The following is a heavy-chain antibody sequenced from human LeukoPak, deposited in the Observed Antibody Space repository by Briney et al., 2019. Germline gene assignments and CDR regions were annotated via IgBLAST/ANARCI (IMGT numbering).Heavy chain of an antibody. CDR2: INSDGSST. CDR3: ARDRGAYCSGGSCYSRNWFDP. V-gene: IGHV3-74*01. Sequence: GGSLRLSCAASGVTFSSYWMHWVRQAPGKGLVWVSRINSDGSSTSYADSVKGRFTISRDNAKNTLYLQMNSLRAEDTAVYYCARDRGAYCSGGSCYSRNWFDPWGQGTLVTVSS. D-gene: IGHD2-15*01. J-gene: IGHJ5*02. CDR1: GVTFSSYW.